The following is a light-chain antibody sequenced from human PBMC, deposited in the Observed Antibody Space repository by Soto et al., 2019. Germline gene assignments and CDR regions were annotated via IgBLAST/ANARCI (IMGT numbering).Light chain of an antibody. Sequence: QSVLTQPTSVSGSPGQSITISCTGNHNDIGTYDYVSWYQQHPGRAPRLLIHGVTTRPSGISGRFSASKSGLTASLTTSGLQPEDEADYYCSSFTSNRIYVFGPGTKVTAL. J-gene: IGLJ1*01. CDR3: SSFTSNRIYV. CDR1: HNDIGTYDY. V-gene: IGLV2-14*03. CDR2: GVT.